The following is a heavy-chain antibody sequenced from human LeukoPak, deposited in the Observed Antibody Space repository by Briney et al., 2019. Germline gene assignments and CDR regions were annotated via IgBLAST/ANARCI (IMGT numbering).Heavy chain of an antibody. D-gene: IGHD4-17*01. CDR1: GGSISSNSAA. V-gene: IGHV6-1*01. CDR3: ARSGDSLLGMDV. J-gene: IGHJ6*02. Sequence: SQTLSLTCAISGGSISSNSAAWNWIRQSPSRGLEWLGRTYYRSKWYNDYAVSVKSRITINPDTSKNQFSLQLNSVPPEDTAVYYCARSGDSLLGMDVWGQGTTVTVSS. CDR2: TYYRSKWYN.